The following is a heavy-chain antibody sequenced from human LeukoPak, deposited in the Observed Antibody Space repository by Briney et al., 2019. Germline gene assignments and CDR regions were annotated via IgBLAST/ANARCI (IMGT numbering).Heavy chain of an antibody. CDR2: FTHIGST. Sequence: SETLSLTCTVSGGSISSSSYYWGWIRQPPGKGLEWIGEFTHIGSTNYSPSLESRVTISVDTSKNQFSLKLSSVTAADTAVYYCARGNRRLAYYGSGSRLPFDYWGQGTLVTVSS. J-gene: IGHJ4*02. CDR3: ARGNRRLAYYGSGSRLPFDY. CDR1: GGSISSSSYY. V-gene: IGHV4-39*07. D-gene: IGHD3-10*01.